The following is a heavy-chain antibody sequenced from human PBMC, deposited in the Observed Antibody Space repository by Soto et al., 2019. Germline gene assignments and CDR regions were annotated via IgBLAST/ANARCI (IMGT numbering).Heavy chain of an antibody. CDR3: ARGATGGSAGSYYNFDY. D-gene: IGHD3-10*01. J-gene: IGHJ4*02. Sequence: GGSLRLSCAASGFTFSSYAMHWVRQAPGKGLEWVAVMSYDGSNKYYADSVKGRFTISRDNSKNTLYLQMNSLRAEDTAVYYCARGATGGSAGSYYNFDYWGQGTLVTAPQ. CDR1: GFTFSSYA. CDR2: MSYDGSNK. V-gene: IGHV3-30-3*01.